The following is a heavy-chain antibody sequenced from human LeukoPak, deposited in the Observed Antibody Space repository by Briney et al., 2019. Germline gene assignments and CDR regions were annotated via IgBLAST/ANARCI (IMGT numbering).Heavy chain of an antibody. Sequence: GGSLRLSCAASGFTISTYWMTWVRQAPGKGLEWVANINQDGSVRYYVDSVKGRFTISRDNAENSLYLQMNSLRAEDTAVYYCARDGATVTLDYWGQGTLVTVSS. CDR1: GFTISTYW. CDR3: ARDGATVTLDY. CDR2: INQDGSVR. V-gene: IGHV3-7*03. D-gene: IGHD4-17*01. J-gene: IGHJ4*02.